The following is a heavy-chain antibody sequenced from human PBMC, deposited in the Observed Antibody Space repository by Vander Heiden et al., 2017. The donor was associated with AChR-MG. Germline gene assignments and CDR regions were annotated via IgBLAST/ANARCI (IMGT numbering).Heavy chain of an antibody. J-gene: IGHJ5*02. CDR1: GGSISSYY. Sequence: QVQLQESAPGLVKPSETLTLTCTVSGGSISSYYWGGVGQTPGKGLEWIGYIYYSGSTNYNPSLKSRVTISVDTSKNQFSLKLSSVTAADTAVYYCAREVSCSGGSCYSPWFDPWGQGTLVTVSS. V-gene: IGHV4-59*01. CDR2: IYYSGST. CDR3: AREVSCSGGSCYSPWFDP. D-gene: IGHD2-15*01.